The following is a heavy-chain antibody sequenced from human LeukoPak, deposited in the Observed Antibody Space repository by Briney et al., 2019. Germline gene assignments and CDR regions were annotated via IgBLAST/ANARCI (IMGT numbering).Heavy chain of an antibody. CDR3: ARDHRGPVAGSI. J-gene: IGHJ4*02. CDR1: GFTFSSYS. CDR2: ISSSSSYI. D-gene: IGHD6-19*01. Sequence: GGSLRLSCAASGFTFSSYSMNWVRQAPGKGLEWVSSISSSSSYIYYADSVKGRYTISRDNAKNSLYLQMNSLRAEDTAVYYCARDHRGPVAGSIWGQGTLVTVSS. V-gene: IGHV3-21*01.